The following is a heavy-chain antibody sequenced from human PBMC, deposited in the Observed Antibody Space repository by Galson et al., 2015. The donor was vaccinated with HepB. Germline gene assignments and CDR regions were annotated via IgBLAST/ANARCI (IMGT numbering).Heavy chain of an antibody. CDR1: GYIFTSYY. CDR3: ARSLYSSGWYSGYCYGMDV. CDR2: INPSGGST. J-gene: IGHJ6*02. Sequence: SVKVSCKASGYIFTSYYMHWVRQAPGQGLEWMGIINPSGGSTTYAQKFQGRVTMTRDTSTTTVYMELSNLRSEDTAVYYCARSLYSSGWYSGYCYGMDVWGQGTTVTVSS. V-gene: IGHV1-46*01. D-gene: IGHD6-19*01.